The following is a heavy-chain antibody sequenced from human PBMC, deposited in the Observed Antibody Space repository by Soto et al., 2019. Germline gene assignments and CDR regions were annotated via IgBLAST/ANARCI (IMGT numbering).Heavy chain of an antibody. CDR3: ARGTAYSGSALLCKYDSGMDV. V-gene: IGHV1-69*01. Sequence: QVQLVQSGAEVKKPGSSVKVSCKASGGTFGSNGITWARQAPGQGIEWMGGIIPIFGTTNYAPKFQGRVTITPDEPTSPPYMVFSSLSAEDTAVYYCARGTAYSGSALLCKYDSGMDVWGQGATVTVSS. J-gene: IGHJ6*02. CDR2: IIPIFGTT. CDR1: GGTFGSNG. D-gene: IGHD5-12*01.